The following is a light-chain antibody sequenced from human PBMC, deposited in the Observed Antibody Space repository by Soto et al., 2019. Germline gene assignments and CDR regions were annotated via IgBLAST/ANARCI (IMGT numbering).Light chain of an antibody. CDR1: SSDVGAYDF. CDR2: DVT. V-gene: IGLV2-14*01. Sequence: QSALTQPASVSGSPGQSITISCTRTSSDVGAYDFVSWYQHYPGKAPKLVTFDVTHRPPGISDRFSGSKSANTASLTISGLQAEDEAFYYCSSYTTRSTLVFGGGTKLTVL. J-gene: IGLJ2*01. CDR3: SSYTTRSTLV.